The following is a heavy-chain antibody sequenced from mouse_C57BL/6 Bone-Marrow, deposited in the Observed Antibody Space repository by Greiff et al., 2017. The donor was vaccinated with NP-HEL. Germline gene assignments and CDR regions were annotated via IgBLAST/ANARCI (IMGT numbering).Heavy chain of an antibody. CDR1: GYTFTSYW. CDR3: ATYLLRGAMDY. D-gene: IGHD2-1*01. Sequence: QVQLKESGAELVKPGASVKLSCKASGYTFTSYWMHWVKQRPGQGLEWIGMIHPNSGSTNYNEKFKSKATLTVDKSSSTAYMQLSSLTSEDSAVYYCATYLLRGAMDYWGQGTSVTVSS. V-gene: IGHV1-64*01. CDR2: IHPNSGST. J-gene: IGHJ4*01.